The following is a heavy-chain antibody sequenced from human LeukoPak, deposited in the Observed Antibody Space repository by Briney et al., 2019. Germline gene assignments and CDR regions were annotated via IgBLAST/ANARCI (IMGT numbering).Heavy chain of an antibody. Sequence: SETLSLTCAVYGGSFSGYYWSWIRQPPGKGLEWIGEINHSGSTNYNPSLKSRVTISVDTSKNQFSLKLSSVTAADTAVYYCARVFGAGRRWLDPWGQGTLATVSS. CDR2: INHSGST. J-gene: IGHJ5*02. V-gene: IGHV4-34*01. D-gene: IGHD6-13*01. CDR3: ARVFGAGRRWLDP. CDR1: GGSFSGYY.